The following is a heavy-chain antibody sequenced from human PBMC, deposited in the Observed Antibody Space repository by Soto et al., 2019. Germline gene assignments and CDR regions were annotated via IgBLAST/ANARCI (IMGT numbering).Heavy chain of an antibody. CDR1: GYTFTSYG. V-gene: IGHV1-18*01. CDR3: ARAPPPPRYENRHYYYGMDV. J-gene: IGHJ6*02. Sequence: QVQLVQSGAEVKKPGASVKVSCKASGYTFTSYGISWVREAPGQGLEWMGWISAYNGNTNYAQKLQGRVTMTTDTSTSTAYMELRSLRSDDTAVYYCARAPPPPRYENRHYYYGMDVWGQGTTVTVSS. CDR2: ISAYNGNT. D-gene: IGHD5-12*01.